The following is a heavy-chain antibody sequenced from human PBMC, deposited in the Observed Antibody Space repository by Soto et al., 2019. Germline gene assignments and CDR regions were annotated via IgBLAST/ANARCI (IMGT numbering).Heavy chain of an antibody. CDR1: GGSISSSSYY. Sequence: QLQLQESGPGLVKPSETLSLTCTVSGGSISSSSYYWGWIRQPPGKGLEWIGSIYYSGSTYYNPSLKSRVTISVDTSKNQFSLKLSSVTAADTAVYYCVKGEYQLLSEDDDAFDIWGQGTMVTVSS. J-gene: IGHJ3*02. V-gene: IGHV4-39*01. CDR2: IYYSGST. CDR3: VKGEYQLLSEDDDAFDI. D-gene: IGHD2-2*01.